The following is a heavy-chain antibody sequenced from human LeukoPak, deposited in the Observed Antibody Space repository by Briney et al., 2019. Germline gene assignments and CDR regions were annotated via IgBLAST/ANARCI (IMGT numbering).Heavy chain of an antibody. CDR1: GFTFSDYY. J-gene: IGHJ4*02. CDR2: ISSSGSTI. Sequence: GGSLRLSCAASGFTFSDYYMSWIRQAPGKGLEWVSYISSSGSTIYYADSVKGRFTISGDNAKNSLYLQMNSLRAEDTAVYYCARDYSYGYSDYWGQGTLVTVSS. V-gene: IGHV3-11*01. D-gene: IGHD5-18*01. CDR3: ARDYSYGYSDY.